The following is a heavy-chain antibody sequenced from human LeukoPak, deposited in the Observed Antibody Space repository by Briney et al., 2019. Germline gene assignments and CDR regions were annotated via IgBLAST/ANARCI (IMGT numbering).Heavy chain of an antibody. CDR2: INHSGST. CDR3: ARVAWGKRKEKYSSWVGDY. Sequence: SETLSLTCAVYGGSFSGYYWSWIRQPPGKGLEWIGEINHSGSTNYNPSLKSRVTISVDTSKNQFSLKLSSVTAADTAVYYCARVAWGKRKEKYSSWVGDYWGQEPWSPSPQ. D-gene: IGHD6-6*01. V-gene: IGHV4-34*01. J-gene: IGHJ4*01. CDR1: GGSFSGYY.